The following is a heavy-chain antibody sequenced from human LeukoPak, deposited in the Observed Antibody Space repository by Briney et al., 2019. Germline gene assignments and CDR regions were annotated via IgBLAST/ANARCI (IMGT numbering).Heavy chain of an antibody. V-gene: IGHV4-34*01. J-gene: IGHJ5*02. CDR2: INHSGST. Sequence: PSETLSLTCTVSGASISSYYWSWIRQPPGKGLEWIGEINHSGSTNYNPSLKSRVTISVDTSENQFSLKLSSVTAADTAVYYCAMTPGSYDILTGYSNNWFDPWGQGTLVTVSS. CDR1: GASISSYY. CDR3: AMTPGSYDILTGYSNNWFDP. D-gene: IGHD3-9*01.